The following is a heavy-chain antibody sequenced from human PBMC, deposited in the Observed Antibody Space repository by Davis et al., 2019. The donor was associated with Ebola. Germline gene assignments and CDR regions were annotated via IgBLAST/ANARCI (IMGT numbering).Heavy chain of an antibody. D-gene: IGHD3-3*01. Sequence: SETLSLTCAVYGGSFSGYYWSWIRQPPGKGLEWIGEINHSGSTNSNPSLKSRVTISVDTSKNQFSLKLSSVTAADTAVYYCAGGGGWGLTILGYMDVWGKGTTVTVSS. V-gene: IGHV4-34*01. J-gene: IGHJ6*03. CDR1: GGSFSGYY. CDR2: INHSGST. CDR3: AGGGGWGLTILGYMDV.